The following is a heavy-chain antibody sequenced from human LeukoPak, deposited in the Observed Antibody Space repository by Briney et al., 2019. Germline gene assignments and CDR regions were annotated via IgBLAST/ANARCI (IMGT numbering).Heavy chain of an antibody. CDR2: IYHSGST. CDR3: ARQIGYCSGGSCFNWFDP. CDR1: GGSISSSNW. Sequence: SETLSLTCAVSGGSISSSNWWSWVRQPPGKGLEWIGEIYHSGSTNYNPSLKSRVTISVDTSKNQFSLKLSSVTAADTAVYYCARQIGYCSGGSCFNWFDPWGQGTLVTVSS. V-gene: IGHV4-4*02. D-gene: IGHD2-15*01. J-gene: IGHJ5*02.